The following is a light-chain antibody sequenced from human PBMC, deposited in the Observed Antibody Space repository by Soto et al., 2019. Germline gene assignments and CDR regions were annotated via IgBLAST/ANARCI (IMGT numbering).Light chain of an antibody. CDR3: QQSASSVT. V-gene: IGKV3-20*01. J-gene: IGKJ5*01. Sequence: PGGTPTPPCSASHSVSSTFLAWYKQKPGQAPTLLIYDADTRATGIPDRFSGSGFGTHFTLTISSLEPEDFAMYYCQQSASSVTFGQGTRLEIK. CDR2: DAD. CDR1: HSVSSTF.